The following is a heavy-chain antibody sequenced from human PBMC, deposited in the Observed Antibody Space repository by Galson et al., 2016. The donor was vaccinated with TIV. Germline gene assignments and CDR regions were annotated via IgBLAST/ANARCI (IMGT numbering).Heavy chain of an antibody. J-gene: IGHJ5*02. CDR2: INYDGST. CDR3: ATYLAGASGRGS. V-gene: IGHV4-59*08. CDR1: AASMGSYH. Sequence: TLSLTCTVSAASMGSYHWSWIRQPPGRGLEWIGFINYDGSTHSNPSLKSRVTISIDTSKSRFSLNLSSVTVADTAVYFCATYLAGASGRGSWGQGVLVAVSS. D-gene: IGHD3-10*01.